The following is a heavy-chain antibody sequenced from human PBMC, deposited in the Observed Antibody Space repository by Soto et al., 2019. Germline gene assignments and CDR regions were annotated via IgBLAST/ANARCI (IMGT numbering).Heavy chain of an antibody. V-gene: IGHV3-33*01. Sequence: VQLVESGGGVVQPGRSLRLSCAASGFTFSSYGMHWVRQAPGKGLAWGAVIWYDGSNKYYADSVKGRFTISRDNSKNTQYLQKHSVRADDTAVYYCARVGSGSNATYYYHHGMDVWRQETTVTVPS. J-gene: IGHJ6*02. D-gene: IGHD3-10*01. CDR3: ARVGSGSNATYYYHHGMDV. CDR2: IWYDGSNK. CDR1: GFTFSSYG.